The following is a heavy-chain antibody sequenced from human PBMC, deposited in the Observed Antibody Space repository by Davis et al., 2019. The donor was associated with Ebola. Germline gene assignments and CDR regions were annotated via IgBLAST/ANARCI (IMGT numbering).Heavy chain of an antibody. D-gene: IGHD1-26*01. CDR1: GYSFTSYW. CDR2: IYPGDSDT. J-gene: IGHJ4*02. CDR3: ARRGLNEWELTYYFDY. Sequence: PGGSLRLSCKGSGYSFTSYWIGWVRQMPGKGLEWMGIIYPGDSDTRYSPSFQGQVTISADKSISTAYLQWSSLKASDTAMYYCARRGLNEWELTYYFDYWGQGTLVTVSS. V-gene: IGHV5-51*01.